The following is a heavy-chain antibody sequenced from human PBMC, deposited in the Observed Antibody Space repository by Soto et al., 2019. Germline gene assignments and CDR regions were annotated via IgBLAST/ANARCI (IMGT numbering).Heavy chain of an antibody. CDR2: INHSGST. Sequence: SETLSLTCAVYGGSFSGYYWSWIRQPPGKGLGWIGEINHSGSTNYNPSLKSRVTISVDTSKNQFSLKLSSVTAADTAVYHCARGRGTVTNLNFYYYGMDAWGQGTTVTVSS. CDR1: GGSFSGYY. CDR3: ARGRGTVTNLNFYYYGMDA. J-gene: IGHJ6*02. V-gene: IGHV4-34*01. D-gene: IGHD4-4*01.